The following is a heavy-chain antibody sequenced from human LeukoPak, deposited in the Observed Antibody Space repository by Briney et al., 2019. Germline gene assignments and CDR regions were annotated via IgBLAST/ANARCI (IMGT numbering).Heavy chain of an antibody. CDR2: IYYRGST. CDR1: GGSINNYY. D-gene: IGHD4-17*01. CDR3: ARGGDYGDPRYFDY. V-gene: IGHV4-59*01. Sequence: PSETLSLTCTVSGGSINNYYWSWIRQPPGKGLEWVGYIYYRGSTNYNPSLKGRVTFSVDTSKNQFSLKLNSVTAADTAVYYCARGGDYGDPRYFDYWGQGTLVTVSS. J-gene: IGHJ4*02.